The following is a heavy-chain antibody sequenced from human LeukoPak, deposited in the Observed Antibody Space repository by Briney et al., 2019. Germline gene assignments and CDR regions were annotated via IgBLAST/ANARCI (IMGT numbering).Heavy chain of an antibody. D-gene: IGHD3-16*01. CDR3: AKDQGGAIDY. CDR1: GFTFSSYA. J-gene: IGHJ4*02. Sequence: PGGSLRLSCAASGFTFSSYAMSWVRQAPGKGLEWVSAISGCGGSTYYADSVKGRFTISRDNSKNTLYLQMNSLRADDTAVYYCAKDQGGAIDYWGQGTLVTVSS. V-gene: IGHV3-23*01. CDR2: ISGCGGST.